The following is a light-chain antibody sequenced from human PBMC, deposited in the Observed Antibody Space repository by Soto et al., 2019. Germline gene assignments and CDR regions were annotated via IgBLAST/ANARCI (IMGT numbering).Light chain of an antibody. J-gene: IGLJ2*01. V-gene: IGLV2-14*01. Sequence: QSALTQPASVSGSPGQSITISCIETSSDVGGYNYVSWYQQHPGKAPKLMIYDVSNRPSGVSNRFSGSKSGNTASLTISGLQAQDEADYYCSSYTSSSTPVVFGGGTKLTVL. CDR2: DVS. CDR1: SSDVGGYNY. CDR3: SSYTSSSTPVV.